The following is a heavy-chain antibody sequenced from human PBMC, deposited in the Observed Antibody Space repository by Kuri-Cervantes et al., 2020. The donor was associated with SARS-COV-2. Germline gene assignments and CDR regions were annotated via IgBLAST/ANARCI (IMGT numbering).Heavy chain of an antibody. CDR2: MNGDGSTI. CDR1: GFTLSIDT. J-gene: IGHJ5*02. V-gene: IGHV3-74*01. CDR3: ARAPSGGPTES. Sequence: GESLKISCAASGFTLSIDTMYWVRQAPGKGLVWVSRMNGDGSTITYADSVKGRFTISRDNAKNTLYLQMNSLRVEDTAVYFCARAPSGGPTESWGQGTLVTVSS. D-gene: IGHD1-26*01.